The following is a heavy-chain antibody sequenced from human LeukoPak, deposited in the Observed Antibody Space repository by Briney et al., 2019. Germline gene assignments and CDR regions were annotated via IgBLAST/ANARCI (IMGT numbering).Heavy chain of an antibody. Sequence: PSETLSLTCAVYGGSFSGYYWSWIRQPPGKGLEWIGEINHSGSTNYNPSLKSRVAISVDTSKNQFSLKLSSVTAADTAVYYCARVRDIRRFVDWFDPWGQGTLVTVSS. V-gene: IGHV4-34*01. CDR1: GGSFSGYY. J-gene: IGHJ5*02. CDR3: ARVRDIRRFVDWFDP. D-gene: IGHD1-14*01. CDR2: INHSGST.